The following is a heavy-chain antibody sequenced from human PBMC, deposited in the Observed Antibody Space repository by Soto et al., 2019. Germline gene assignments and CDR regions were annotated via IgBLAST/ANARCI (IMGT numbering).Heavy chain of an antibody. J-gene: IGHJ6*02. CDR2: IIPIFGAA. D-gene: IGHD2-2*01. Sequence: GASVKVSCKASGGTFSSYAINWVRQAPGQGLEWMGGIIPIFGAAHYAQKFQGRVTIAADKSTSTAYMDLSSLRSEDTAVYYCARTREIVVVPAAADYYYYDMDVWGQGTTVTVSS. CDR3: ARTREIVVVPAAADYYYYDMDV. CDR1: GGTFSSYA. V-gene: IGHV1-69*06.